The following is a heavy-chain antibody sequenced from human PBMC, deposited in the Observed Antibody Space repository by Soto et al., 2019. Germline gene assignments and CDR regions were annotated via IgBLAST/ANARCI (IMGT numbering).Heavy chain of an antibody. V-gene: IGHV3-48*02. Sequence: DEQLVASGGGLGQPGGSLRLSCAASGFTFKTYIMNWVRRAPGKGLEWISYISGPGSTINYADSVQGRFIVSRDNVNGSLLLKLNNIRDDDTAVYYCARDGCSSAYCYTYIRAFYVWGRGTEVSVSS. CDR3: ARDGCSSAYCYTYIRAFYV. D-gene: IGHD2-2*02. J-gene: IGHJ3*01. CDR1: GFTFKTYI. CDR2: ISGPGSTI.